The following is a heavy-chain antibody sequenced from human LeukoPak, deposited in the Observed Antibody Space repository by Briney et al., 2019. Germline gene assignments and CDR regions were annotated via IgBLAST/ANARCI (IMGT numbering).Heavy chain of an antibody. CDR2: IKQDGSEK. V-gene: IGHV3-7*01. CDR1: GFTFSSYW. CDR3: ARDSDSGSYTPGDY. J-gene: IGHJ4*02. D-gene: IGHD1-26*01. Sequence: PGGSLRLSCAASGFTFSSYWMSWVRQAPGKGLEWVANIKQDGSEKYYVDSVKGRFTISRDNAKNSLYLQMNSLRAEDTAVYYCARDSDSGSYTPGDYWGQGTLVTVSS.